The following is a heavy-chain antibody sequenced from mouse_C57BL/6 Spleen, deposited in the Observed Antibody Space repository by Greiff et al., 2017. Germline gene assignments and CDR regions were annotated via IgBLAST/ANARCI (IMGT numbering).Heavy chain of an antibody. D-gene: IGHD1-1*01. CDR3: ARPHYYGMDFDV. J-gene: IGHJ1*03. CDR2: ISNGGGSP. V-gene: IGHV5-12*01. CDR1: GFTFSDYY. Sequence: EVKLVESGGGLVQPGGSLKLSCAASGFTFSDYYMYWVRQTPGKRLEWVAYISNGGGSPYYPATVKGRFTISRDNAKNTLYLQMSRLKSEDTAMYYCARPHYYGMDFDVWGTGTTVTVSS.